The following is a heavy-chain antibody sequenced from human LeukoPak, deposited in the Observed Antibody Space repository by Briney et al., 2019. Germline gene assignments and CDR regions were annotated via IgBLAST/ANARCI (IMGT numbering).Heavy chain of an antibody. Sequence: AGSLSLSCAASGFTFSSYSMNWVRQAPGKGLEWVSYISSSSSTIYYADSVKGRFTISRDNAKNSLYLQMNSLRAEDTAVYYCARDKKDYDSSGYIDYWGQGNLVTVSS. CDR1: GFTFSSYS. J-gene: IGHJ4*02. CDR3: ARDKKDYDSSGYIDY. D-gene: IGHD3-22*01. CDR2: ISSSSSTI. V-gene: IGHV3-48*01.